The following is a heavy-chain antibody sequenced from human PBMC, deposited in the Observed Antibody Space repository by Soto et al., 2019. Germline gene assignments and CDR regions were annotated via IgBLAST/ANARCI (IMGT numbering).Heavy chain of an antibody. CDR1: GYTFTSYG. V-gene: IGHV1-18*01. CDR3: ASGRGYSSWAAIDFDY. CDR2: ISACNGNT. J-gene: IGHJ4*02. D-gene: IGHD5-18*01. Sequence: QVQLVQSGAEVKKPGASVKVSCKASGYTFTSYGISWVRQAPVQGLEWMGWISACNGNTNYAQKLQGRVTMTTDTSTSTADMALRSLRSDDTAVYYCASGRGYSSWAAIDFDYWGQGTLVTVSS.